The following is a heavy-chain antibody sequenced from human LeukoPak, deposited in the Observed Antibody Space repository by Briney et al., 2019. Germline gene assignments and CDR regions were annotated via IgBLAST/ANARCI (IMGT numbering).Heavy chain of an antibody. V-gene: IGHV1-46*01. CDR3: ARERGSYYYGSGSYYYGMDV. Sequence: ASVKVSCKASGDTFTSYYIHWVRQAPGQGLEWMGIINPSGGSTSYAQKFQGRVTMTRDTSTSTVYMELSSLRSEDTAVYYCARERGSYYYGSGSYYYGMDVWGQGTTVTVSS. J-gene: IGHJ6*02. D-gene: IGHD3-10*01. CDR2: INPSGGST. CDR1: GDTFTSYY.